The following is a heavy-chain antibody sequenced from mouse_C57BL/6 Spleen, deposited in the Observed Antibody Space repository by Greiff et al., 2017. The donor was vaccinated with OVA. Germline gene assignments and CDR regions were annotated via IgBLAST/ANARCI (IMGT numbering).Heavy chain of an antibody. CDR3: ARWYWEAY. CDR2: IYPGDGDT. V-gene: IGHV1-82*01. J-gene: IGHJ3*01. Sequence: VQLQQSGPELVQPGASVKISCKASGFAFSSSWMNWVKQRPGKGLEWIGRIYPGDGDTNYNGTFKGKATLTADKSSITAYMQLSSPTSEDSAVYFCARWYWEAYWGQGTLVTVSA. D-gene: IGHD4-1*01. CDR1: GFAFSSSW.